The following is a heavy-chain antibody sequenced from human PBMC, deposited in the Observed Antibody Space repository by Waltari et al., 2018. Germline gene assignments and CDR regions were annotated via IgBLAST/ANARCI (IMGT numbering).Heavy chain of an antibody. Sequence: QTPLVQSGVEVKRPGASVKVSCKASGYSFSDYKITWVRQAPGQGLEWMGWISGYNDDTNYAQNFRCRVTMTTDRATATAYLELTSLKSDDTAVYYCARGAVFGVVINWYFDLWGPGTLVTVSS. CDR1: GYSFSDYK. CDR3: ARGAVFGVVINWYFDL. D-gene: IGHD3-3*01. V-gene: IGHV1-18*04. CDR2: ISGYNDDT. J-gene: IGHJ2*01.